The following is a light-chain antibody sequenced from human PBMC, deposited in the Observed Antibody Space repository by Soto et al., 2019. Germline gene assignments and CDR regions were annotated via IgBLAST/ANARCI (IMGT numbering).Light chain of an antibody. CDR1: QSVSSSY. J-gene: IGKJ1*01. V-gene: IGKV3-20*01. CDR3: QQYGSSLTWT. Sequence: EIVLTQSPGTLSLSPGERATLSCRASQSVSSSYLAWPQQKPGQAPRLLIYGASSRATGIPDRFSGSGSGNDFTLTISRLEPEDFAVDYCQQYGSSLTWTFGQGTKVEIK. CDR2: GAS.